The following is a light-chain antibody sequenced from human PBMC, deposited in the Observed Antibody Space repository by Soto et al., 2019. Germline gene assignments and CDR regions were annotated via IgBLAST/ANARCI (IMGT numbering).Light chain of an antibody. J-gene: IGKJ1*01. CDR1: QSVSSH. V-gene: IGKV3-15*01. Sequence: EIVLTQSPDTLSVSPGERATLPCRATQSVSSHLAWYQQKPGQTPRIVIYGATTRATGIPARFSGSGSGTEFTLTISSLQSEDFAVYYCHQYNDWPRTFGQGTKVEIK. CDR3: HQYNDWPRT. CDR2: GAT.